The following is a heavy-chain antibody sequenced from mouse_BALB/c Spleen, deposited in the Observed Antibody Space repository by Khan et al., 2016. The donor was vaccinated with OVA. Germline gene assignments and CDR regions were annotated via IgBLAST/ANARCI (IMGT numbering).Heavy chain of an antibody. V-gene: IGHV2-6-4*01. J-gene: IGHJ4*01. D-gene: IGHD2-14*01. CDR1: GFSLSRYN. CDR2: IWGGGGT. CDR3: ARAYYRYDGYYAMDY. Sequence: QMQLEESGPGLVAPSQSLFITCTVSGFSLSRYNIHWVRQPPGKGLEWLGMIWGGGGTDYNSTVKSRLNISKDNSKSQVFLKMNSLQTDDTAMYYCARAYYRYDGYYAMDYWGQGTSVTVSS.